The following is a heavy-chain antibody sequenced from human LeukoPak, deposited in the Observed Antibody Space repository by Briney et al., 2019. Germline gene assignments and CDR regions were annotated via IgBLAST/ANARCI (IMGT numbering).Heavy chain of an antibody. CDR2: INPSGGST. CDR1: GYTFTSYY. CDR3: AADLSRSNSSSYNGRYEYFQH. J-gene: IGHJ1*01. D-gene: IGHD6-13*01. Sequence: GASVKVSCKASGYTFTSYYMHWVRQAPGQGLEWMGIINPSGGSTSYAQKFQGRVTMTRDTSTSTAYMELSSLRSEDTAVYYCAADLSRSNSSSYNGRYEYFQHWGQGTLVTVSS. V-gene: IGHV1-46*01.